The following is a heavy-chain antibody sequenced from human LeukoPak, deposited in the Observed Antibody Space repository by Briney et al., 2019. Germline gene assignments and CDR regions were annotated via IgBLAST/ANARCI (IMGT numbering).Heavy chain of an antibody. CDR1: GYTFTGYF. D-gene: IGHD2-15*01. V-gene: IGHV1-2*02. J-gene: IGHJ4*02. CDR3: AREGYCRGGTCYSFDY. CDR2: INTNSGGT. Sequence: ASVKVSCKASGYTFTGYFMHWVRQAPGQGLEWMGWINTNSGGTNYAQKFQGRGTMTRDMSTSTVYMELSSLRFEDTAVYFCAREGYCRGGTCYSFDYWGQGTLVTVSS.